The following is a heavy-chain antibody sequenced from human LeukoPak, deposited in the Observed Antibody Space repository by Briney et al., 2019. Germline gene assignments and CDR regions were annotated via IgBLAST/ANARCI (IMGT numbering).Heavy chain of an antibody. D-gene: IGHD1-26*01. Sequence: GASVKVSCKAAGYTFINYGISWGRQDPGQGLEWMGWISADNGNTRYGEQFQGRITMTTDTSTNTAYMELRSLRSDDTAVYYCARAARSTLGFDPWGQGTLVTVSS. CDR1: GYTFINYG. CDR2: ISADNGNT. V-gene: IGHV1-18*01. J-gene: IGHJ5*02. CDR3: ARAARSTLGFDP.